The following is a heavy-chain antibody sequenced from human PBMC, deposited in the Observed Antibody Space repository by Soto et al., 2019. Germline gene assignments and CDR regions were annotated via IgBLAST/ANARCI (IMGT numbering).Heavy chain of an antibody. CDR2: MNPNSGNT. D-gene: IGHD6-6*01. CDR1: GYTFTSYD. Sequence: QVQLVQSGAEVKKPGASVKVSCKASGYTFTSYDINWVRQATGQGLEWMGWMNPNSGNTGYAQKFQGRVTMTRNTSISTAYMELSSLRSEDTAVYYCARGSYSSSSYYYYGMDVWGQGTTVTVSS. CDR3: ARGSYSSSSYYYYGMDV. J-gene: IGHJ6*02. V-gene: IGHV1-8*01.